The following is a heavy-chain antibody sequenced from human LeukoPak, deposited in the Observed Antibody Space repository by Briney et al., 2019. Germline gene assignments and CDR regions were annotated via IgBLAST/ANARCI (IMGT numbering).Heavy chain of an antibody. J-gene: IGHJ5*02. CDR3: ASLGTSTYNWFDP. V-gene: IGHV4-59*01. CDR2: IYYSGST. D-gene: IGHD3-16*01. Sequence: SETLSLTCTVSGGSISSYYWSWIPQPPRKGLEWIGYIYYSGSTNHNPSLNSRVTISVDTSKNQFSLKLSSVTAADTAVYYCASLGTSTYNWFDPWGQGTLVTVSS. CDR1: GGSISSYY.